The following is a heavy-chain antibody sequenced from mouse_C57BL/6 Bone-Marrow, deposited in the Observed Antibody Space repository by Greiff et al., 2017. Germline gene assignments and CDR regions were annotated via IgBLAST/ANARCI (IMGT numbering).Heavy chain of an antibody. D-gene: IGHD1-1*01. J-gene: IGHJ4*01. Sequence: VQLQQSGPELVKPGASVKISCKASGYTFTDYYMNWVKQSHGKSLEWIGDINPNNGGTSYNQKFKGKATLTVDKSSSTAYMELRSLTSEDSAVYYCARGSPTTVVPDYWGQGTSVTVSS. V-gene: IGHV1-26*01. CDR3: ARGSPTTVVPDY. CDR1: GYTFTDYY. CDR2: INPNNGGT.